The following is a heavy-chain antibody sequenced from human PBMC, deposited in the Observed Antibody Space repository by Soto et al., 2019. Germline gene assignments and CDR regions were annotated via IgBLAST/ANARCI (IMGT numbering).Heavy chain of an antibody. J-gene: IGHJ4*02. CDR1: GGSVSSYY. V-gene: IGHV4-4*07. CDR2: IYTGGST. D-gene: IGHD2-15*01. Sequence: QVQLQESGPGLVKPSETLSLTCTVSGGSVSSYYWSWIRQPAGKGLEWIGRIYTGGSTNYNPSLKSRVTMSVDTSKNHFSLRLTSVTAADTAVYYCARASVGPPGGGSWTMPFDSWGQGTLVTVSS. CDR3: ARASVGPPGGGSWTMPFDS.